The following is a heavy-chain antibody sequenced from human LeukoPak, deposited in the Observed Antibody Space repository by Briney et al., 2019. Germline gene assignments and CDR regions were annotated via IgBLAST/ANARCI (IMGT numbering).Heavy chain of an antibody. CDR1: GYTFTSYY. CDR2: INPSGGST. CDR3: ARGGLHRPVTIFGVVMWYYYYYMDV. D-gene: IGHD3-3*01. J-gene: IGHJ6*03. V-gene: IGHV1-46*01. Sequence: ASVKVSCKASGYTFTSYYMHWVRQAPGQGLEWMGIINPSGGSTSYAQKFQGRVTMTRDTSTSTVYMELSSLRSEDTAVYYCARGGLHRPVTIFGVVMWYYYYYMDVWGKGTTVTVSS.